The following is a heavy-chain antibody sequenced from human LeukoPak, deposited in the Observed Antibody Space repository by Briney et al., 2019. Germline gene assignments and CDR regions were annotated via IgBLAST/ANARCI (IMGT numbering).Heavy chain of an antibody. CDR1: GGSISSYY. CDR3: AREYYYDSSGYMFDY. D-gene: IGHD3-22*01. J-gene: IGHJ4*02. Sequence: SETLSLTCSVSGGSISSYYWSWIRQPPGKGLEWISYIYYGGITNYNPSLKSRVTISVDTSKNQFSLKMSSVTAADTAVYYCAREYYYDSSGYMFDYWGQGTLVTVSS. V-gene: IGHV4-59*01. CDR2: IYYGGIT.